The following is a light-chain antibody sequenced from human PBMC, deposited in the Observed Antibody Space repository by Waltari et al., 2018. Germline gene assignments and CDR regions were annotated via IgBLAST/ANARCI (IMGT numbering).Light chain of an antibody. CDR1: QYIRTY. V-gene: IGKV1-39*01. Sequence: DIQMTKSPSSLSAYVGDRVTITCRASQYIRTYLNWYQQKPGKAPKLLIYAASILQSGVPSSFTGSGSGTDFTLTISSLQPEDFATYYCQQSLSAPVVTFGPGTKV. CDR2: AAS. CDR3: QQSLSAPVVT. J-gene: IGKJ3*01.